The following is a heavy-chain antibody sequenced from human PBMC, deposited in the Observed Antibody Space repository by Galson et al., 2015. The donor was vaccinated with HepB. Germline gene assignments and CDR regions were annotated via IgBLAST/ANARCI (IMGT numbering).Heavy chain of an antibody. CDR3: AKSLGATPLGRPIDY. V-gene: IGHV3-23*01. CDR2: VTSGVST. J-gene: IGHJ4*02. D-gene: IGHD1-26*01. Sequence: SLRLSCAASGFTFSNYGMSWVRQAPGKGLEWVPDVTSGVSTYYADSVKGRFTISRDNSKNTLYLQMNSLRVEDTSVYYCAKSLGATPLGRPIDYWGQGTLVTVSS. CDR1: GFTFSNYG.